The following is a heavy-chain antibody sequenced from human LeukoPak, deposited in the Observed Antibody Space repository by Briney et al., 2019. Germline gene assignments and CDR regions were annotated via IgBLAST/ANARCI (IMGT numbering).Heavy chain of an antibody. D-gene: IGHD3-10*01. V-gene: IGHV1-24*01. CDR2: FDPEDGET. CDR3: ATDLAMVRGVIGGDY. J-gene: IGHJ4*02. CDR1: GYTLTELP. Sequence: ASVKVSCKVSGYTLTELPMHWVRQAPGKGLEWMGGFDPEDGETIYAQKFQGRVTMTEDTSTDTAYMELSSLTSDDTAVYYCATDLAMVRGVIGGDYWGQGTLVTVSS.